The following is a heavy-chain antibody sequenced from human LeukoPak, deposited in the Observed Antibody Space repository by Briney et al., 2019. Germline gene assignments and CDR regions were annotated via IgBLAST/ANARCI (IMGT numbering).Heavy chain of an antibody. CDR1: GFPFCNYA. Sequence: GGPLRLSCAASGFPFCNYAMHWVRQSPGKGLVGVTDISYDGSNKYYADSVKGRFTISRDNSKNTMYLQMNSLRAEDTAVYYCARDPGHSYGSFYFDYWGQGTLVTVSS. D-gene: IGHD5-18*01. CDR2: ISYDGSNK. V-gene: IGHV3-30-3*01. J-gene: IGHJ4*02. CDR3: ARDPGHSYGSFYFDY.